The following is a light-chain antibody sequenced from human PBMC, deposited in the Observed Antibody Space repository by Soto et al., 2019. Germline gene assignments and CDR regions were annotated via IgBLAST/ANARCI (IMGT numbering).Light chain of an antibody. V-gene: IGKV3-20*01. CDR3: QQDGTLIQR. CDR2: DTS. Sequence: VVMKYPAPLCQRPSRIPTLSCRASQSISSSKLAWYQQKPGQAPGLLIYDTSTRASGVPDRFSGSGSGTEFTLTISSLEPEDFAVYCCQQDGTLIQRFGQGAKVEIK. J-gene: IGKJ2*01. CDR1: QSISSSK.